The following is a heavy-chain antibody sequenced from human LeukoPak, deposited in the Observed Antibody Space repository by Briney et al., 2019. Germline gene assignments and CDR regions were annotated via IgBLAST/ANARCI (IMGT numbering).Heavy chain of an antibody. CDR2: ISYDGSNK. D-gene: IGHD3-10*01. CDR3: ARDEFQLGIDY. V-gene: IGHV3-30*03. CDR1: GFTFSSYG. Sequence: GGSLRLSCAASGFTFSSYGMHWVRQAPGKGLEWVAVISYDGSNKYYADSVKGRFTISRDNAKNTLYLQMNSLRAEDTAVYYCARDEFQLGIDYWGQGILVTVSS. J-gene: IGHJ4*02.